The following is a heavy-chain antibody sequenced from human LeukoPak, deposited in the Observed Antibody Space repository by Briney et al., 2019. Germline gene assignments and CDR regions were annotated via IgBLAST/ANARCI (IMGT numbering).Heavy chain of an antibody. CDR3: ASSNSLVVVVATQFDY. Sequence: PSETLSLTCTVSGGSISSSSYYWGWIRQPPGKGLEWIGSIYYSGSTYYNPSLKSRVTISVDTSKNQFSLRLSSVTAADTAVYYCASSNSLVVVVATQFDYWGQGTLVTVSS. J-gene: IGHJ4*02. V-gene: IGHV4-39*01. D-gene: IGHD2-15*01. CDR2: IYYSGST. CDR1: GGSISSSSYY.